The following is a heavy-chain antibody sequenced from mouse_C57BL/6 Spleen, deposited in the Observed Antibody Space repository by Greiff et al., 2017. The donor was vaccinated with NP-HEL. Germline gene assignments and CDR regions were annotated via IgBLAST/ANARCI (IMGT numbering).Heavy chain of an antibody. CDR1: GYAFTNYL. J-gene: IGHJ1*03. D-gene: IGHD2-1*01. CDR3: ARSGNYDWYFDV. Sequence: QVQLQQSGAELVRPGTSVKVSCKASGYAFTNYLIEWVKQRPGQGLEWIGVINPGSGGTNYNEKFKGKATLTADKSSSTAYMQLSSLTSEDSAVYFCARSGNYDWYFDVWGTGTTVTVSS. CDR2: INPGSGGT. V-gene: IGHV1-54*01.